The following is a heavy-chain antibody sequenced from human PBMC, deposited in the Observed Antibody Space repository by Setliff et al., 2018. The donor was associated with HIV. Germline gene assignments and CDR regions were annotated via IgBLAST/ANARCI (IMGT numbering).Heavy chain of an antibody. CDR2: IKQDGSEK. V-gene: IGHV3-7*01. Sequence: PGGSLRLSCAASGFTFISYWMSWVSQAHGKGREWVAKIKQDGSEKYYVDSVKGRFTISRDNAKNSLYMQIISLRAEDTAVYYCARAKGNDDGDYFDALDIWGQGTMVTVSS. J-gene: IGHJ3*02. D-gene: IGHD4-17*01. CDR1: GFTFISYW. CDR3: ARAKGNDDGDYFDALDI.